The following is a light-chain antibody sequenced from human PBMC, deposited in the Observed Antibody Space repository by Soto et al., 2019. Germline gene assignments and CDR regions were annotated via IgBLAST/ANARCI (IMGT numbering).Light chain of an antibody. J-gene: IGKJ4*01. Sequence: EIVMTQSPASLSVSPGERVTLSCSASQSVRSELAWYQQKSGQPPRLLIYGASTRATGIPARFSGSGSGTEFTLTINDLQSEDFAVYYCQQYERWPPLTFGGGTKVEIK. V-gene: IGKV3-15*01. CDR3: QQYERWPPLT. CDR2: GAS. CDR1: QSVRSE.